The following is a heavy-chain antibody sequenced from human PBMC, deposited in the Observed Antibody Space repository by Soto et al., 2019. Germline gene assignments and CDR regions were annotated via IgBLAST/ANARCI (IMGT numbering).Heavy chain of an antibody. Sequence: QVQLVESGGGVVQPGRSLRLSCAASGFTFSSYGMHWVRQAPGKGLEWVAVIWYDGSNKYYADSVKGRFTISRDNSKNTLYLQMNSLRAEDTAVYCCARDSYDSSGYQFDPWGQGTLVTVSS. CDR3: ARDSYDSSGYQFDP. V-gene: IGHV3-33*01. D-gene: IGHD3-22*01. J-gene: IGHJ5*02. CDR1: GFTFSSYG. CDR2: IWYDGSNK.